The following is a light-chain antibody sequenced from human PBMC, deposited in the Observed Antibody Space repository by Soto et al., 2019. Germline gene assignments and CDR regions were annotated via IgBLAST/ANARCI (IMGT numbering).Light chain of an antibody. CDR2: DVT. CDR1: SSDVGGYNY. J-gene: IGLJ2*01. V-gene: IGLV2-14*01. Sequence: QSVLTQPASVSGSPGQSITISCTGTSSDVGGYNYVYWYQQHPGKDPKLMIYDVTNRPAGVSNRFSGSKSGNTASLTISGLQAEDEADYYCSSYTSRSTLVVFGGGTKLTVL. CDR3: SSYTSRSTLVV.